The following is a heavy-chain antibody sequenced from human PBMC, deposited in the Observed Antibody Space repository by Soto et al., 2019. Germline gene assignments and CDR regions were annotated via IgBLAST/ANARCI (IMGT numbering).Heavy chain of an antibody. CDR3: ASRSPALDY. Sequence: GGSLRLSCAASGFMFSSHGMHWIRQAPGKGLEWVAVIWYDGSNKYYADSVKGRFTISRDNSKNTLYLQMNSLRAEDTAVYYCASRSPALDYWGQGTLVTVSS. J-gene: IGHJ4*02. CDR2: IWYDGSNK. CDR1: GFMFSSHG. D-gene: IGHD2-2*01. V-gene: IGHV3-33*03.